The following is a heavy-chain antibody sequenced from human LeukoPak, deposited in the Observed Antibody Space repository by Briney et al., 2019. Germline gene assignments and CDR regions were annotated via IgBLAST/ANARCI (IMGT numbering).Heavy chain of an antibody. CDR3: AKAGLRGTTTNFDY. Sequence: GRSLRLSRAASGFTFDDYAIHWVRQAPGKGLEWVSGISWNSGSIGYADSVKGRFTISRDNAKNSLYLQMNSLRPEDTALYYCAKAGLRGTTTNFDYWGQGTLFTVSS. J-gene: IGHJ4*02. V-gene: IGHV3-9*01. CDR2: ISWNSGSI. CDR1: GFTFDDYA. D-gene: IGHD4-17*01.